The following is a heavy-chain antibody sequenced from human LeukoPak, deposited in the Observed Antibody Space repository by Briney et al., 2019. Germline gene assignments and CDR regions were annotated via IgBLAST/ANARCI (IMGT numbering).Heavy chain of an antibody. CDR3: ARAPGGIQLWYVDFDY. Sequence: GASVKVSCKASGYTFTGYYMHWVRQAPGQGLEWMGRINPNSGGTNYAQKFQGRVTMTRDTSISTAYMEPSRLRSDDTAVYYCARAPGGIQLWYVDFDYWGQGTLVTVSS. V-gene: IGHV1-2*06. CDR1: GYTFTGYY. J-gene: IGHJ4*02. D-gene: IGHD5-18*01. CDR2: INPNSGGT.